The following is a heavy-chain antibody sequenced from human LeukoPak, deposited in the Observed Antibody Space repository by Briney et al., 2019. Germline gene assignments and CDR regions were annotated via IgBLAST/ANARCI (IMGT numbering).Heavy chain of an antibody. CDR2: INHSGST. CDR3: ARDKRELLPFDY. Sequence: SETLSLTCAVYGGSFSGYYWSWIRQPPGKGLEWIGEINHSGSTNYNPSLKSRVTISVDTSKNQFSLKLSSVTAADTAVYYCARDKRELLPFDYWGQGTLVTVSS. CDR1: GGSFSGYY. J-gene: IGHJ4*02. D-gene: IGHD1-26*01. V-gene: IGHV4-34*01.